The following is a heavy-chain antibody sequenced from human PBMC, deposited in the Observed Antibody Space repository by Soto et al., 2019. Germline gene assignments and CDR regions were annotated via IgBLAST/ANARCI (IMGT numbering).Heavy chain of an antibody. CDR2: ISGSGGST. CDR1: GFTFTDYA. J-gene: IGHJ4*02. CDR3: ASGWDLYFSY. V-gene: IGHV3-23*01. Sequence: LRLSCAASGFTFTDYAISWVRQAPGKGLEWVSTISGSGGSTYYTDSVKGRFTISRDNSKNTLYLQMNGLRAEDTAVYYCASGWDLYFSYWGQGTLVTVS. D-gene: IGHD1-26*01.